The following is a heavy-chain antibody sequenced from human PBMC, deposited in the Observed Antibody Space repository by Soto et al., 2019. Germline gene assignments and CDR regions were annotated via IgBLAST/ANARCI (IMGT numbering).Heavy chain of an antibody. CDR2: VNSDGSIT. D-gene: IGHD2-21*01. CDR1: GFTFDSYW. Sequence: EVRLEESGGGLVQPGGSLRLSCAASGFTFDSYWMYWLRQAPGKGLVWVSRVNSDGSITTYADSVKGRFTISRDNAKNTLSLQMNSLRVEDTAVYYCATSKGAVVISPYFFDYWGQGALVTVSS. V-gene: IGHV3-74*01. CDR3: ATSKGAVVISPYFFDY. J-gene: IGHJ4*02.